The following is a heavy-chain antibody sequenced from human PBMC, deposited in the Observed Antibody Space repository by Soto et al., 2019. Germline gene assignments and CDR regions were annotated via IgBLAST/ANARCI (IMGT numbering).Heavy chain of an antibody. CDR2: IIPILGIA. J-gene: IGHJ4*02. D-gene: IGHD3-22*01. Sequence: QVQLVQSGAEVKKPGSSVKVSCKASGGTFSSYTISWVRQAPGQGLEWMGRIIPILGIANYAQNFQGRVTITADKSTSTAYMELSSLRSEDTAVYYCARRPYYDSSGYYDYWGQGTLVTVS. CDR3: ARRPYYDSSGYYDY. V-gene: IGHV1-69*02. CDR1: GGTFSSYT.